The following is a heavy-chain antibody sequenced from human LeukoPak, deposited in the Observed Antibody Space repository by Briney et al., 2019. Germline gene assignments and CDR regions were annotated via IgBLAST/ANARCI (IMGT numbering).Heavy chain of an antibody. CDR3: ARDVLAVAGMGVALDY. CDR2: ISYDGSNK. CDR1: GFTFSSYA. Sequence: GGSLRLSCAASGFTFSSYAMHWVRQAPGKGLEWVAVISYDGSNKYYADSVKGRFTISRDNAKNSLYLQMNSLRAEDTAVYYCARDVLAVAGMGVALDYWGQGTLVTVSS. V-gene: IGHV3-30*04. D-gene: IGHD6-19*01. J-gene: IGHJ4*02.